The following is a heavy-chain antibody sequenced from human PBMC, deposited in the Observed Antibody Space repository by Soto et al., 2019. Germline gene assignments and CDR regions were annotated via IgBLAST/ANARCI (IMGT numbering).Heavy chain of an antibody. D-gene: IGHD6-19*01. J-gene: IGHJ6*02. CDR1: GGSVSSGSYY. V-gene: IGHV4-61*01. CDR3: ARGIQGWYQGRYYYGMDV. CDR2: IYYSGST. Sequence: QVQLQESGPGLVKPSETLSLTCTVSGGSVSSGSYYWSWIRQPPGKGLEWIGYIYYSGSTNYNPSPKGRVTITVDTYKNQFSLKLSSGTPADTAVYYWARGIQGWYQGRYYYGMDVWGQGTTVTVSS.